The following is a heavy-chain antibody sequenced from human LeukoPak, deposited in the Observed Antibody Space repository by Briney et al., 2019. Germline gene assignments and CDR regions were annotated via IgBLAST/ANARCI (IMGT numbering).Heavy chain of an antibody. J-gene: IGHJ4*02. CDR3: ARHTNYYDNSGYHDY. Sequence: GESLKISCKGSGYSFTNYWIGWVRQMPGKGLEWMGIIYPGDSDTRYSPSFQGQVTISVDKSISTAYLQWSSLKASDTAMYYCARHTNYYDNSGYHDYWGQGTLVTVSS. D-gene: IGHD3-22*01. CDR2: IYPGDSDT. V-gene: IGHV5-51*01. CDR1: GYSFTNYW.